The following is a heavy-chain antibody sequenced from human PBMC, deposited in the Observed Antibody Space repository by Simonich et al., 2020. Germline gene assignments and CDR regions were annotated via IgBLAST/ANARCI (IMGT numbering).Heavy chain of an antibody. D-gene: IGHD1-26*01. Sequence: QVQLVQSGAEVKKPGASVKVSCKASGYTFTGYYMHWVRQAPGQGLEWMGRINPNSGGKNKAKKLQGRVTMTRETSISTAYMELSRLRSDDTAVYYCASADSGSYWGYYYYYYGMDVWGQGTTVTVSS. CDR3: ASADSGSYWGYYYYYYGMDV. CDR2: INPNSGGK. J-gene: IGHJ6*02. CDR1: GYTFTGYY. V-gene: IGHV1-2*06.